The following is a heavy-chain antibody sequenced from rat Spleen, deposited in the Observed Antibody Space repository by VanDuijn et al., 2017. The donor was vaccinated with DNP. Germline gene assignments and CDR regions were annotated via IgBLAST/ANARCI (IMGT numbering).Heavy chain of an antibody. Sequence: EVQLVESGGGLVLPGRSLNLSCVVSGFTFSDYHMAWVRQAPKKGLEWVATIIYDGSGTYYGDSVKGRFTISRDNAESTLYLQMDSLRSDDAATYYCTTHRVRSPFLYWGQGTLVTVSA. D-gene: IGHD1-11*01. J-gene: IGHJ3*01. CDR2: IIYDGSGT. CDR3: TTHRVRSPFLY. CDR1: GFTFSDYH. V-gene: IGHV5-7*01.